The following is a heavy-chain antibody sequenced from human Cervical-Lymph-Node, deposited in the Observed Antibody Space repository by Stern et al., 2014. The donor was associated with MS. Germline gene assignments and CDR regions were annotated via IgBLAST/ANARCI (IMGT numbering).Heavy chain of an antibody. V-gene: IGHV1-24*01. J-gene: IGHJ6*02. CDR1: GDTLSEIS. Sequence: VQLVQSGAEVKKPGASVKVSCKVSGDTLSEISVHWVRQAPGKGLEWMGGFDPQHGETLYAQKFQGRVTMAEDRSTDTAYMELSSLRSEDTAMYYCATHRGRVTYYYGMDVWGQGTTVTVSS. CDR2: FDPQHGET. D-gene: IGHD2-21*02. CDR3: ATHRGRVTYYYGMDV.